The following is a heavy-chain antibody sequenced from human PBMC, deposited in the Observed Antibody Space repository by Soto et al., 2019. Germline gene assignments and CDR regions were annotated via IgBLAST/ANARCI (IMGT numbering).Heavy chain of an antibody. CDR3: ALRFMVRGAFDP. V-gene: IGHV3-11*01. CDR1: GFTFTDYY. CDR2: ISSTGATI. Sequence: QVRLVESGGGLVKPGGSLRLSCAASGFTFTDYYMSWFRLAPGKGLEWVSQISSTGATIYYAASVKGRFTISRDNAENSLYLPMTSLRGEDTAMYYCALRFMVRGAFDPWGQGTLVTVSS. D-gene: IGHD3-10*01. J-gene: IGHJ5*02.